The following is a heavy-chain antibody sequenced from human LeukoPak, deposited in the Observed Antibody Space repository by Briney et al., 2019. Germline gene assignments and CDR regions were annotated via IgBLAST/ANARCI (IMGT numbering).Heavy chain of an antibody. CDR2: IYHSGST. V-gene: IGHV4-38-2*02. CDR1: GYSISSGYY. Sequence: KPSETLSLTCTVSGYSISSGYYWGWIRQPPGKGLEWIGSIYHSGSTYYNPSLKSRVTISVDTSKNQFSLKLSSVNAADTAVYYCAREGITMIKAPVAFDIWGQGTMVTVSS. CDR3: AREGITMIKAPVAFDI. D-gene: IGHD3-22*01. J-gene: IGHJ3*02.